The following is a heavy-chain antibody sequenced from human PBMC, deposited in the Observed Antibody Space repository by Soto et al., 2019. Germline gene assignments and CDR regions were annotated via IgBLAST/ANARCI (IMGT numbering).Heavy chain of an antibody. CDR2: MYHSGST. V-gene: IGHV4-30-2*01. D-gene: IGHD2-2*01. CDR3: ARVPAY. CDR1: GGSISSGGYS. Sequence: QLQLQESGSGLVKPSQTLSLTCAVSGGSISSGGYSWSWIRQPPGKGLEWIGYMYHSGSTYYNPSTXSXXTISIDRSQNQFSLTLGSVTAADTAVYYCARVPAYWGQGILVTVSS. J-gene: IGHJ4*02.